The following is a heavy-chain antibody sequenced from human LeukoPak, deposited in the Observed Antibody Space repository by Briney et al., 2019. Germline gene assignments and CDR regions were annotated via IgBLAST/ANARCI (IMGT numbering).Heavy chain of an antibody. CDR1: GYSFTSFG. CDR2: ISAASGST. V-gene: IGHV1-18*01. CDR3: AKEQEGTAIGGVFDY. Sequence: ASVKVSCVASGYSFTSFGLSWVQQAPGQGPEWMGWISAASGSTNYAQKFQDRVTMTTDTSTTTVYMELRSLRSDDTAVYYCAKEQEGTAIGGVFDYWGQGTVVTVSS. D-gene: IGHD2-21*02. J-gene: IGHJ4*02.